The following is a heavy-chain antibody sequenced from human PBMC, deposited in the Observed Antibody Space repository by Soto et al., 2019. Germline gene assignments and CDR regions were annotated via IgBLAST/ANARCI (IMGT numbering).Heavy chain of an antibody. CDR3: SREGYGGNSAAFDI. V-gene: IGHV1-69*01. J-gene: IGHJ3*02. CDR2: IITIFGTA. D-gene: IGHD4-17*01. Sequence: QVQLVQSGAEVKKPGSSVKVSCKASGGTFSSYAISWVRQAPGQGLEWMGGIITIFGTANYAQKFQGRVTITADESTSAAYMELSSLRSEDTAVYYCSREGYGGNSAAFDIWGQGTMVTVSS. CDR1: GGTFSSYA.